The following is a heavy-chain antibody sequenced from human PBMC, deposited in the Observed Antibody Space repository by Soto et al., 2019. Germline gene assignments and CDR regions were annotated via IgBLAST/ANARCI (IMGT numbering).Heavy chain of an antibody. CDR2: INHSGST. D-gene: IGHD3-16*02. Sequence: PSETLSLTCAVYGGSFSGYYWSWIRQPPGKGLEWIGEINHSGSTNYNPSLKSRVTISVDTSKNQFSLKLSSVTAADTAVYYCARARSYPLRNWFDPWGQGTLVTVSS. V-gene: IGHV4-34*01. CDR1: GGSFSGYY. CDR3: ARARSYPLRNWFDP. J-gene: IGHJ5*02.